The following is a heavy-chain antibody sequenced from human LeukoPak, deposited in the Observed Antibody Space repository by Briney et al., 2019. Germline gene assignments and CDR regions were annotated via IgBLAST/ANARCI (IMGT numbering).Heavy chain of an antibody. D-gene: IGHD5-18*01. CDR1: EFTFNNYC. CDR2: IYSSSSYI. Sequence: GGSLRLSCAASEFTFNNYCMNWVRQAPGKGLEWVSSIYSSSSYIYYADSVKGRFTISRDNAKNSLYLQMNSLRAEDTAVYYCARGGGVDTAMVTYYYYYMDVWGKGTTVTVSS. CDR3: ARGGGVDTAMVTYYYYYMDV. V-gene: IGHV3-21*01. J-gene: IGHJ6*03.